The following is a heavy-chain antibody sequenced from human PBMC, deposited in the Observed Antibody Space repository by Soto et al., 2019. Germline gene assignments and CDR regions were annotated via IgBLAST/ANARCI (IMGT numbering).Heavy chain of an antibody. CDR3: AREGSSSFYYYYGVDV. CDR2: IYYSGST. CDR1: GGSISSSSYY. V-gene: IGHV4-39*02. Sequence: SETLSLTCTVSGGSISSSSYYWGWIRQPPGKGLEWIGSIYYSGSTYYNPSLKSRVTISVDTSKNQFSLKLSPVTAADTAVYYCAREGSSSFYYYYGVDVWGQGTTVTVSS. D-gene: IGHD6-6*01. J-gene: IGHJ6*02.